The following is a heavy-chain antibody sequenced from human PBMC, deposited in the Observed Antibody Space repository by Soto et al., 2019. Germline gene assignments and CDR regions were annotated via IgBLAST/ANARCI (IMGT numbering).Heavy chain of an antibody. CDR2: IYYSGST. CDR3: ARDRYGDLDY. Sequence: SETLSLTCTVSGGSISSYYWSWIRQPPGKGLEWIGYIYYSGSTNYNPSLKSRVTISVDTSKNQFSLKLSSVTAADTAVYYCARDRYGDLDYWGQGTLVTVSS. J-gene: IGHJ4*02. V-gene: IGHV4-59*01. D-gene: IGHD4-17*01. CDR1: GGSISSYY.